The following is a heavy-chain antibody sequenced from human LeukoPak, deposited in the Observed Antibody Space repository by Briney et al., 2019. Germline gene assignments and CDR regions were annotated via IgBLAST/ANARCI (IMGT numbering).Heavy chain of an antibody. CDR1: GFTFSDXS. V-gene: IGHV3-21*01. J-gene: IGHJ4*02. CDR3: AXGERATLARWRY. D-gene: IGHD5-12*01. CDR2: XXSXXXXX. Sequence: GSLRXSXAASGFTFSDXSXXXXXXAXGKGXXXXSSXXSXXXXXXXXXSMKGRFXXXXXXSKNSLFLQMNSLRTEDTAVYYCAXGERATLARWRYWGQGILVSVSS.